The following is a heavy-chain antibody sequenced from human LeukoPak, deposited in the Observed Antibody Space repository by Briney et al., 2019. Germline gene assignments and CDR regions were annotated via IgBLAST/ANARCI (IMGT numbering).Heavy chain of an antibody. Sequence: PGGSLRLSCTASGFTFSGSWMAWIRQAPGKGLEWVGHIKTDGSETYYLDSLKGRISISRDNTNNALYLQMNSLRVEDTAVYYCVKNDGWFHLAQWGQGTLVTVSS. V-gene: IGHV3-7*03. D-gene: IGHD6-19*01. J-gene: IGHJ4*02. CDR3: VKNDGWFHLAQ. CDR1: GFTFSGSW. CDR2: IKTDGSET.